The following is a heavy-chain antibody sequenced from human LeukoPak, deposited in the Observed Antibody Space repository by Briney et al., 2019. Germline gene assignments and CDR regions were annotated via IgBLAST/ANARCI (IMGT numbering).Heavy chain of an antibody. CDR2: IIPILGIA. D-gene: IGHD3-22*01. CDR1: GGTFSSYA. V-gene: IGHV1-69*04. Sequence: ASVKVSCKASGGTFSSYAISWVRQAPGQGLEWMGRIIPILGIANYAQKFQGRVTITADKSTSTAYMELSSLRSEDTAVYYCASELYYDSSGYYYVGENWFDPWGQGTLVTVSS. CDR3: ASELYYDSSGYYYVGENWFDP. J-gene: IGHJ5*02.